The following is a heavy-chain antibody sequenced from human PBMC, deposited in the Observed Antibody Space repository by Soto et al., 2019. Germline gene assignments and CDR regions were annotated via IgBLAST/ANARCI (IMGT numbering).Heavy chain of an antibody. CDR2: IYYSGST. J-gene: IGHJ6*02. Sequence: QVQLQESGPGLVKPSETLSLTCTVSGGSISSYYWSWIWQPPGKGLEWIGYIYYSGSTNYNPSLKSRVTISVDTSKNQFSLELSSVTAADTAVYYCARDRGSSWPYYYYGMDVWGQGTTVTVSS. CDR1: GGSISSYY. V-gene: IGHV4-59*01. D-gene: IGHD6-13*01. CDR3: ARDRGSSWPYYYYGMDV.